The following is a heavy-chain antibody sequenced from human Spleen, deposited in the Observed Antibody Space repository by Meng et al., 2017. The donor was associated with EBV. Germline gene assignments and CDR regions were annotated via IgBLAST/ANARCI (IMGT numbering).Heavy chain of an antibody. CDR2: INSDGSST. CDR3: TRDLRMTEMAPN. J-gene: IGHJ4*02. Sequence: EVQLVESGGGLVQPGGSLRLSCAASGFTFSNYWMHWVRQAPGKGLVWVSRINSDGSSTSYADSVKGRFTISRDNAKNTLYLQMNSLRAEDTAVYYCTRDLRMTEMAPNWGQGTLVTVAS. V-gene: IGHV3-74*01. D-gene: IGHD5-24*01. CDR1: GFTFSNYW.